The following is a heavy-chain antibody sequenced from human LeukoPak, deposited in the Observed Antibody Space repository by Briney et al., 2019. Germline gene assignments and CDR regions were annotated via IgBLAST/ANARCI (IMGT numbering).Heavy chain of an antibody. J-gene: IGHJ4*02. CDR2: SSYSGST. V-gene: IGHV4-39*07. D-gene: IGHD3-10*01. CDR3: ARVIWQTGESSPWRGDYFDY. Sequence: SETLSLTCTVSGGSISSSTYSWGWIRQPPGKGLEWIGSSSYSGSTYYNPSLKSRVTISIDTSKNHFSLTLSSVTAADTAVYYCARVIWQTGESSPWRGDYFDYWGQGTLITVIS. CDR1: GGSISSSTYS.